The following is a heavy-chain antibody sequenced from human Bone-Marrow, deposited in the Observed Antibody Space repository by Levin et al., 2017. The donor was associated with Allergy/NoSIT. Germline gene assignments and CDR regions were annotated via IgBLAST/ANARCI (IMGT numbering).Heavy chain of an antibody. CDR2: ISHSGSS. J-gene: IGHJ1*01. D-gene: IGHD1-26*01. Sequence: KPSETLSLTCAVSGDSISSGGFSWSWIRQPPGKGLEWIGYISHSGSSYYNPSLKSRVTISIDWPMNHFSLNLSSLTAADTAVYYCARAKYSHGWYEYFQHWGQGTLVTVSS. CDR3: ARAKYSHGWYEYFQH. V-gene: IGHV4-30-2*01. CDR1: GDSISSGGFS.